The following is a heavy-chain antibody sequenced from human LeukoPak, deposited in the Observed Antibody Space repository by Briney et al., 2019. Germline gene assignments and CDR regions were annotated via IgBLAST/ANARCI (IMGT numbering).Heavy chain of an antibody. Sequence: PSQTLSLTCAVSGGSISSGGYSWSWIRQPPGKGLEWIGYIYHSGSTNYNPSLKSRVTISVDTSKNQFSLKLSSVTAADTAVYYCATFQGIAAEISSGDFDYWGQGTLVTVSS. V-gene: IGHV4-30-2*01. CDR3: ATFQGIAAEISSGDFDY. D-gene: IGHD6-13*01. CDR1: GGSISSGGYS. CDR2: IYHSGST. J-gene: IGHJ4*02.